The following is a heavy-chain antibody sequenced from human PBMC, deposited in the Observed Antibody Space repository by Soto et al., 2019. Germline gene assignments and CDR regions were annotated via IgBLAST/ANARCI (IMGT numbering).Heavy chain of an antibody. J-gene: IGHJ4*02. CDR1: GFIFGDRY. CDR3: ARDSSGWYLTFDY. D-gene: IGHD6-19*01. V-gene: IGHV3-72*01. Sequence: PGGSLRLSCAFSGFIFGDRYVDWVRQAPGKGLEWIGRIRDKAHSYSTTYAASVKGRLTLSRDDSQNSVYLQMNSLRDEDTAVYYCARDSSGWYLTFDYWGQGTLVTVSS. CDR2: IRDKAHSYST.